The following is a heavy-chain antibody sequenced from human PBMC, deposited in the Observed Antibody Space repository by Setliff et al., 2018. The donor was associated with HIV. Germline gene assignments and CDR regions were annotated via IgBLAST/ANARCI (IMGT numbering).Heavy chain of an antibody. Sequence: ASVKVSCKASGYTFTSYGISWVRQAPGQGLEWMGWISAYNGNTNYAQKLQGRVTMTTDTSTSTAYMELRSLRSDDTAAYYCARNTYYYDSSGSGGYYFDYWGQGTLVTVSS. J-gene: IGHJ4*02. CDR1: GYTFTSYG. V-gene: IGHV1-18*01. CDR2: ISAYNGNT. D-gene: IGHD3-22*01. CDR3: ARNTYYYDSSGSGGYYFDY.